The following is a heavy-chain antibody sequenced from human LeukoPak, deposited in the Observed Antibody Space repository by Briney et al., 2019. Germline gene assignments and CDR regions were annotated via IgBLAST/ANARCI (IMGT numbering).Heavy chain of an antibody. J-gene: IGHJ6*02. Sequence: PGGSLRFSGAASGFTFDDYAMHWFRQAPGKGLEWVSGISWNSGSIGYADSVKGRFTISRDNAKNSLYLQMNSLRAEDTALYYCAKDTGSSWNGDYGMDVWGQGTTVTVSS. V-gene: IGHV3-9*01. D-gene: IGHD6-13*01. CDR2: ISWNSGSI. CDR3: AKDTGSSWNGDYGMDV. CDR1: GFTFDDYA.